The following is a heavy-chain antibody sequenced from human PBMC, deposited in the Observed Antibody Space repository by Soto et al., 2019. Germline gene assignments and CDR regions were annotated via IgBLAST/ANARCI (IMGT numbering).Heavy chain of an antibody. CDR1: GYIFGDYY. Sequence: QVQLVESGSEVKKPGASVKVSCKASGYIFGDYYIHWVRQAPGQGLEWMGWVNPKSGRTNFAHKFHGRVTMTVDPSTTTAYMELARLTAADMAIYFCARDPASAGDHRFDGWGQGTLVTVSS. V-gene: IGHV1-2*02. D-gene: IGHD4-17*01. CDR2: VNPKSGRT. J-gene: IGHJ5*02. CDR3: ARDPASAGDHRFDG.